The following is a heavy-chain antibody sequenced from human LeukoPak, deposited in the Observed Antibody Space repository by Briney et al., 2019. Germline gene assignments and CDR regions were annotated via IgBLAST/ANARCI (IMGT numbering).Heavy chain of an antibody. CDR1: GFTFSSYA. CDR2: ISYDGSNK. D-gene: IGHD5-24*01. CDR3: ARAPEMASKFYYYGMDV. V-gene: IGHV3-30*04. J-gene: IGHJ6*02. Sequence: GRSLRLSCAASGFTFSSYAMHWVRQAPGKGLERVAVISYDGSNKYYADSVKGRFTISRDNSKNTLYLQMNSLRAEDTAVYYCARAPEMASKFYYYGMDVWGQGTTVTVSS.